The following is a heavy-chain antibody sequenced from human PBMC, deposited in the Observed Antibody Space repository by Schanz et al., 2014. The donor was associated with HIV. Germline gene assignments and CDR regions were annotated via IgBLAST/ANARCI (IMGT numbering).Heavy chain of an antibody. CDR3: ARVPAGSGSNFDS. CDR2: MFYRGTT. Sequence: QVQLQESGPGLVKPSETLSLTCTVSGDSISSSIYYWSWIRQLPGEGLEWIGYMFYRGTTYFHPSLKSRVSMSVDTSKNQFSLMLTSVTAADTAIYYCARVPAGSGSNFDSWGQGTLVIVSS. V-gene: IGHV4-31*03. D-gene: IGHD3-10*01. CDR1: GDSISSSIYY. J-gene: IGHJ4*02.